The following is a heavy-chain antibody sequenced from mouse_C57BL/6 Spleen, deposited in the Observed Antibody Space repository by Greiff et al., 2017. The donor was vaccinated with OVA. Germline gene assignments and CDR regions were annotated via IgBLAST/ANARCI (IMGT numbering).Heavy chain of an antibody. J-gene: IGHJ4*01. Sequence: VKLQESGAELVRPGASVTLSCKASGYTFTDYEMHWVKQTPVHGLEWIGAIDPETGGTAYNQKFKGKAILTAAKSSSTAYMELRGLTSEDSAVYYCTRSGSWGQGTSVTVSS. CDR1: GYTFTDYE. CDR3: TRSGS. CDR2: IDPETGGT. D-gene: IGHD3-1*01. V-gene: IGHV1-15*01.